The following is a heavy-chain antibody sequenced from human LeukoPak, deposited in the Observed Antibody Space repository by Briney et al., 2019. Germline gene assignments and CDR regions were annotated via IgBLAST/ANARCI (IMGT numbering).Heavy chain of an antibody. J-gene: IGHJ3*02. Sequence: PSETLSLTCTVSGYSISSGYYWGWIRQPPGKELEWIGSIYHSGSTYYNPSLKSRVTISVDTSKNQFSLKLSSVTAADTAVYYCASPSWSGYSSDAFDIWGQGTMVTVSS. CDR3: ASPSWSGYSSDAFDI. D-gene: IGHD3-3*01. V-gene: IGHV4-38-2*02. CDR2: IYHSGST. CDR1: GYSISSGYY.